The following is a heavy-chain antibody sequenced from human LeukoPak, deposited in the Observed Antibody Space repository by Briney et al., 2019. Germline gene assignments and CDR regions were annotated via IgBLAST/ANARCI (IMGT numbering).Heavy chain of an antibody. CDR3: AKGYRGYYFDY. J-gene: IGHJ4*02. CDR2: ISYDGSNK. D-gene: IGHD3-10*01. CDR1: GFTFSNYG. V-gene: IGHV3-30*18. Sequence: GGSLRLSCAVSGFTFSNYGMHWVRQAPGKGLEWVAVISYDGSNKYYADSVKGRFTISRDNSKNTLYLQMNSLRAEDTAVYYCAKGYRGYYFDYWGQGTLVTVSS.